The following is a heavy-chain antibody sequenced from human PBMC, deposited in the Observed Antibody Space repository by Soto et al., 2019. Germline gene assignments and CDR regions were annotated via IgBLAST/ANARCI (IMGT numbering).Heavy chain of an antibody. V-gene: IGHV1-18*04. CDR2: ISAYNGNT. CDR3: ARPASSWYLYYFDY. J-gene: IGHJ4*02. D-gene: IGHD6-13*01. Sequence: ASVKVSCKASGYTFTSYGISWVRQAPGQGLEWMGWISAYNGNTNYAQKLQGRVTMTTDTSTSTAYMELRSLRSDDTAVYYCARPASSWYLYYFDYWGQGTLVTVSS. CDR1: GYTFTSYG.